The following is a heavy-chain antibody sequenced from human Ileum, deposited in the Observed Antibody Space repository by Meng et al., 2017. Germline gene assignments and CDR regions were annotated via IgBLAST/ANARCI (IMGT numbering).Heavy chain of an antibody. CDR2: INLDGSQK. Sequence: GESLKISCAASGFTFSRYWMSWVRQAPGKWLEWVANINLDGSQKYYLDSVKRRITISRDNAKNSLYLQMNSLRAEDTAVYYCTRGGSMWIGDHWGPGTLVTVSS. D-gene: IGHD3-10*01. J-gene: IGHJ5*02. V-gene: IGHV3-7*01. CDR3: TRGGSMWIGDH. CDR1: GFTFSRYW.